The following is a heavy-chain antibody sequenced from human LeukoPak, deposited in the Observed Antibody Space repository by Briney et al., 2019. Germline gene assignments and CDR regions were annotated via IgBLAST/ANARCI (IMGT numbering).Heavy chain of an antibody. CDR3: AKVSSGSYYDYFDY. V-gene: IGHV3-9*03. CDR2: ISWNSGSI. Sequence: GGSLRLSCAASGFTFDDYAMHWVRQAPGKGLEWVSGISWNSGSIGYADSVKGRFTISRDNAKNSLYLQMNSLRAEDMALYYCAKVSSGSYYDYFDYWGQGTLVAVSS. D-gene: IGHD1-26*01. J-gene: IGHJ4*02. CDR1: GFTFDDYA.